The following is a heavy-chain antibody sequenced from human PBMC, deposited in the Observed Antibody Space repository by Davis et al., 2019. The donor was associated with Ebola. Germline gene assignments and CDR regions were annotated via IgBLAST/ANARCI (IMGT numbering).Heavy chain of an antibody. D-gene: IGHD3-16*02. J-gene: IGHJ4*02. CDR3: ARAPPLYGDYFDY. Sequence: ASVKVSCKASGYTFTSYYMHWVRQTPGQGLEWMGIINPSGGSTSYAQKFQGRVTMTRNTSISTAYMELSSLRSEDTAVYYCARAPPLYGDYFDYWGQGTLVTVSS. V-gene: IGHV1-46*01. CDR2: INPSGGST. CDR1: GYTFTSYY.